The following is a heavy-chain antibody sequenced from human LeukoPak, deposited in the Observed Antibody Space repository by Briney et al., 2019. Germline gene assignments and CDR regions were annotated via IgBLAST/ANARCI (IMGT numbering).Heavy chain of an antibody. J-gene: IGHJ4*02. CDR1: GGSISSSNW. CDR2: IFHSGIT. V-gene: IGHV4-4*02. CDR3: AKGSGRRDFDS. D-gene: IGHD1-1*01. Sequence: SETLSLTCAVSGGSISSSNWWSWVRQPPGKGLEWIGSIFHSGITYYNPSLKSRVTISVDTSKNQFSLKLSSVTAADTAVYFCAKGSGRRDFDSWGQGTLVTVSS.